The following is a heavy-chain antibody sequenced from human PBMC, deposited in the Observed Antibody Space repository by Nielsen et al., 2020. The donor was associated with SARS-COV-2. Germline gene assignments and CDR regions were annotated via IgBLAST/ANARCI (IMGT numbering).Heavy chain of an antibody. V-gene: IGHV4-4*02. CDR3: AREIADLAVAGTNY. Sequence: SETLSLTCAVSGGSISSSNWWSWVRQPPGQGLEWIGEIYHSGSTNYNPSLKSRVTISVDKSKNQFSLKLSSVTAADTAVYYCAREIADLAVAGTNYWGQGTLVTVSS. J-gene: IGHJ4*02. CDR1: GGSISSSNW. D-gene: IGHD6-19*01. CDR2: IYHSGST.